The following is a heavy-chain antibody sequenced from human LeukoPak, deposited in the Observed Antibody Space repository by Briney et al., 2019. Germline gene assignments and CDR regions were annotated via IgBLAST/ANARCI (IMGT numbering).Heavy chain of an antibody. Sequence: GRSLRLSCAASGFTFSSYAMHWVRQAPGKGLEWVAFIWYDGSNKYYADSVKGRFTISRDNSKNTLYLQMNSLRGEDTAMYHCAKGGGSNYDFWSGYWIEYWGQGTLVTVSS. CDR1: GFTFSSYA. D-gene: IGHD3-3*01. CDR2: IWYDGSNK. CDR3: AKGGGSNYDFWSGYWIEY. V-gene: IGHV3-30*04. J-gene: IGHJ4*02.